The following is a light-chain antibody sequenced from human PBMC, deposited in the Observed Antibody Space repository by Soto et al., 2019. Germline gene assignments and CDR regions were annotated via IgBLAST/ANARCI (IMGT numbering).Light chain of an antibody. V-gene: IGKV1-5*01. CDR2: DVS. J-gene: IGKJ1*01. CDR3: QQYYRYPWT. CDR1: QIVSNV. Sequence: DIQMTQSPTTLSASVGDRVTITCRASQIVSNVLAWFQQKPGKGPELLIYDVSNLQSGVPSRFSGRGSGTEFTLTISSLQPDDFAVYYCQQYYRYPWTFCQGTQVEIK.